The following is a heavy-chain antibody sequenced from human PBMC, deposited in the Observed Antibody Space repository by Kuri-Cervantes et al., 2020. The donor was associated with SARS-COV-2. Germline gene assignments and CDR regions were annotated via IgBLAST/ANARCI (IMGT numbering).Heavy chain of an antibody. CDR1: GFTFSNYA. D-gene: IGHD3-3*01. V-gene: IGHV3-23*01. J-gene: IGHJ4*02. CDR3: AKDTPLRHGDCWNWNYLFFDY. CDR2: ISGGTSST. Sequence: GESLKISCEASGFTFSNYAMTWVRQAPGKGLEWVSAISGGTSSTYYADSVRGRFTISRDNSKNTLYLQMNSLRAEDTAVYYYAKDTPLRHGDCWNWNYLFFDYWGQGTLVTVSS.